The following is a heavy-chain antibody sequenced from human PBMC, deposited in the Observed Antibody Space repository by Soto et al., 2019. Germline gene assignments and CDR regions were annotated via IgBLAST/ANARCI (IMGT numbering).Heavy chain of an antibody. V-gene: IGHV1-46*01. J-gene: IGHJ5*02. Sequence: QVQLVQSGAEVKKPGASVKVSCKASGYTFTSYYMHWVRQAPGQGLEWMGIINPSGGSTSYAQKFQGRVTMTRDPSTSTVYMELSSLRSEDTAVYYCAVPYGSGSSFNWFDPWGQGTLVTVSS. CDR1: GYTFTSYY. D-gene: IGHD3-10*01. CDR2: INPSGGST. CDR3: AVPYGSGSSFNWFDP.